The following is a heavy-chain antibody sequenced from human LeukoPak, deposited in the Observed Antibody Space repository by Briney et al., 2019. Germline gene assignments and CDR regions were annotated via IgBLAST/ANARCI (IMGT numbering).Heavy chain of an antibody. CDR1: GYTFTSYD. J-gene: IGHJ4*02. V-gene: IGHV1-18*01. CDR2: ISAYNGNT. D-gene: IGHD3-10*01. CDR3: ARNEGAGWFREGVYFDY. Sequence: ASVKVSCKASGYTFTSYDISWVRQAPGQGLEWMGWISAYNGNTNYAQKLQGRVTMTTDTSTSTAYMELRSLRSDDTAVYYCARNEGAGWFREGVYFDYWGQGTLVTVSS.